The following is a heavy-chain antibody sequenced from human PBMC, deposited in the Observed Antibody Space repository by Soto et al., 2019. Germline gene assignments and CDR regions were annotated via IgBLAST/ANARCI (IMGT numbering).Heavy chain of an antibody. CDR1: GGSFSRYA. V-gene: IGHV1-69*01. J-gene: IGHJ6*02. D-gene: IGHD4-17*01. Sequence: QVQLVQSEAEVKQPGSSVKVSCKASGGSFSRYAISWVRQAPGQGPEWMGGIIPIFGTTNYAQKFQGRVTITADEATSKAYLELSSLRSDDTAVYYCARHNRDWLTTLRTQYGMDVWGQGTTVTVSS. CDR2: IIPIFGTT. CDR3: ARHNRDWLTTLRTQYGMDV.